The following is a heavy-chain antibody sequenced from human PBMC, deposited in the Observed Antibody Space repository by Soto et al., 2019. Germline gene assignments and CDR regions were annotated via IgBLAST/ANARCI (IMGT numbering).Heavy chain of an antibody. D-gene: IGHD3-22*01. V-gene: IGHV3-7*01. CDR1: GFTFSSYW. J-gene: IGHJ3*02. CDR2: IKQDGSEK. Sequence: GGSLRLSCAASGFTFSSYWMSWVRQAPGKGLEWVANIKQDGSEKYYVDSVKGRFTISRDNAKNSLYLQMNSLRAEDTAVYYGARGERDSSGAFDIWGQGTMVTVSS. CDR3: ARGERDSSGAFDI.